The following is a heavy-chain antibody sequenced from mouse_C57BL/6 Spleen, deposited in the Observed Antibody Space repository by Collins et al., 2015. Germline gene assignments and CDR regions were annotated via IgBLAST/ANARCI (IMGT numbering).Heavy chain of an antibody. Sequence: QVQLKQSGPGLVQPSQSLSITCTVSGFSLTSFGVHWVRQSPGKGLEWLGVIWKGGSTDYNAAFMSRLSITEDNSKSQVFFKMNSLQADDTAIYYCAKNGITTVVATRSMDYWGQGTSVTVSS. CDR2: IWKGGST. V-gene: IGHV2-5*01. J-gene: IGHJ4*01. CDR3: AKNGITTVVATRSMDY. CDR1: GFSLTSFG. D-gene: IGHD1-1*01.